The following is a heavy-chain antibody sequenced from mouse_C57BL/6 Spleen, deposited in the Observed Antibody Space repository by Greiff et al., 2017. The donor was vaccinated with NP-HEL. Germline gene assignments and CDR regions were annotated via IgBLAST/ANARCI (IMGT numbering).Heavy chain of an antibody. CDR2: INYDGSST. D-gene: IGHD2-9*01. CDR3: AREGSPYYGYPFDY. CDR1: GFTFSDYY. V-gene: IGHV5-16*01. J-gene: IGHJ2*01. Sequence: EVMLVESEGGLVQPGSSMKLSCTASGFTFSDYYMAWVRQVPEKGLEWVANINYDGSSTYYLDSLKSRFIISRDNAKNILYLQMSSLKSEDTATYYCAREGSPYYGYPFDYWGQGTTLTVSS.